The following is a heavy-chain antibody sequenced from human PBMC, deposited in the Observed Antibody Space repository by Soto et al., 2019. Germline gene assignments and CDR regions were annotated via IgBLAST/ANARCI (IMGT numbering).Heavy chain of an antibody. CDR3: ARSGYNWQFDY. J-gene: IGHJ4*02. CDR2: IYYSGST. Sequence: SETLSLTCTVSGGSISSYYWSWIRQPPGKGLEWIGYIYYSGSTNYNPSLKSRVTISVDTSKNQFSLKLSSVTAADTAVYYCARSGYNWQFDYWGQGTLVTVSS. V-gene: IGHV4-59*01. CDR1: GGSISSYY. D-gene: IGHD1-20*01.